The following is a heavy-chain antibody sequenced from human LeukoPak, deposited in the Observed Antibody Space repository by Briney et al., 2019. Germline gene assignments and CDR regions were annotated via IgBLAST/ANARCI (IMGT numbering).Heavy chain of an antibody. Sequence: SVKVSCKAPGGTFSSYAISWVRQAPGQGLEWMGGIIPIFGTANYAQKFQGRVTITADESTSTAYMELSSLRSEDTAVYYCARVFYSSSGTDYWGQGTLVTVSS. CDR1: GGTFSSYA. CDR3: ARVFYSSSGTDY. CDR2: IIPIFGTA. V-gene: IGHV1-69*13. D-gene: IGHD6-13*01. J-gene: IGHJ4*02.